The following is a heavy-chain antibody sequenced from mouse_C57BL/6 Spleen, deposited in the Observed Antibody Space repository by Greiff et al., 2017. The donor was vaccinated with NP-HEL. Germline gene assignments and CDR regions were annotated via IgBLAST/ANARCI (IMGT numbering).Heavy chain of an antibody. CDR1: GFNIKDDY. V-gene: IGHV14-4*01. D-gene: IGHD2-4*01. J-gene: IGHJ2*01. CDR2: IDPENGDT. Sequence: EVQLQQSGAELVRPGASVKLSCTASGFNIKDDYMHWVKQRPEQGLEWIGWIDPENGDTEYASKFQGKATITADTSSNTAYLQPSSLTAEDTAVYYCTTKDYDYEVEYYFDYQGQGTTLTVSS. CDR3: TTKDYDYEVEYYFDY.